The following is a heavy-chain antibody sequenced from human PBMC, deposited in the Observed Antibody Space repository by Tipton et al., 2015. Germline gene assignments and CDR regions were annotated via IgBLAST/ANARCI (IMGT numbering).Heavy chain of an antibody. Sequence: GSLRLSCAASGFTFSDYDMNWIRQAPGKGLEWVSYIRRSGNTIYYADSVKGRFIISRDNARNSLYLQMTTLRAEDTAVYYCAKWDPMNGLMDVWGQGTTVTVSS. CDR1: GFTFSDYD. J-gene: IGHJ6*02. CDR2: IRRSGNTI. D-gene: IGHD3-22*01. V-gene: IGHV3-11*01. CDR3: AKWDPMNGLMDV.